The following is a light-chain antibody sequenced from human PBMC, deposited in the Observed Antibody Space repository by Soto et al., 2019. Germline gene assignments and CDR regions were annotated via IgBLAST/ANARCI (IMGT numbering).Light chain of an antibody. J-gene: IGKJ2*02. CDR1: QSVSSN. CDR3: QQYNNWPPCT. V-gene: IGKV3-15*01. Sequence: DIVMTQSPATLSVSLGERATLSCRASQSVSSNLDWYQQKPGQAPRLLIYGASTRATGIPARFSGSGSGTAFTLTISSLQSQDFAVYYCQQYNNWPPCTFGQGTKLEIK. CDR2: GAS.